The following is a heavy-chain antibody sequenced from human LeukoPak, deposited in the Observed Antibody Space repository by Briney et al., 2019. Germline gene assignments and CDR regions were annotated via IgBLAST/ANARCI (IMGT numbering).Heavy chain of an antibody. J-gene: IGHJ4*02. Sequence: GGSLRLSCAASGFTFSSYSMNWVRQAPGKGLEWVSSISSSSSYIYYADSGKGRVTISIDNAKNSLYLQMNSLRAEDTAVYYCAREGRSSGYWGQGTLVTVSS. D-gene: IGHD6-6*01. CDR1: GFTFSSYS. CDR2: ISSSSSYI. CDR3: AREGRSSGY. V-gene: IGHV3-21*01.